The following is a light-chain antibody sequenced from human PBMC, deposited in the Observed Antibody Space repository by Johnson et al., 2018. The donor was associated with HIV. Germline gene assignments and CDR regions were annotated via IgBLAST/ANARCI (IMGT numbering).Light chain of an antibody. CDR1: SSNIGNNY. V-gene: IGLV1-51*01. CDR2: DNN. Sequence: QAVLTQPPSVSAAPGQKVTNSCSGSSSNIGNNYISWYQQLPGRAPKLLIYDNNKRPSGIPDRFSGSKSGTSATLGITGLQTGDEADYYCGTWDSSLRVGFFGTGTKVT. J-gene: IGLJ1*01. CDR3: GTWDSSLRVGF.